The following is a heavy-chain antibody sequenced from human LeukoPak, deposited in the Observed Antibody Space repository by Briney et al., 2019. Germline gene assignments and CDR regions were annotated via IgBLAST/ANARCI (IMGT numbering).Heavy chain of an antibody. CDR3: ARDHEYYYGSGSYYPGGCDY. CDR1: GGTFSSYA. D-gene: IGHD3-10*01. Sequence: SVKVSCKASGGTFSSYAISWVRQAPGQGLEWMGRIIPILGIANYAQKFRGRVTMTRDTSTSTVYMELSSLRSEDTAVYYCARDHEYYYGSGSYYPGGCDYWGQGTLVTVSS. CDR2: IIPILGIA. V-gene: IGHV1-69*04. J-gene: IGHJ4*02.